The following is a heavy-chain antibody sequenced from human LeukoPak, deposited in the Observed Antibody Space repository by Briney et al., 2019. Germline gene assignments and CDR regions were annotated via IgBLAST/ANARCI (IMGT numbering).Heavy chain of an antibody. D-gene: IGHD1-26*01. CDR3: AKKTIVGATVDAFDI. CDR2: ISGSGGNT. Sequence: GGSLRLSCAASGFTFSSYAMNWVRQAPGKGLEWVSTISGSGGNTYYAISVKGRFTISRDNSKNTLYLQMNSLRAEDTAVYYCAKKTIVGATVDAFDIWGQGTMVTVSS. J-gene: IGHJ3*02. CDR1: GFTFSSYA. V-gene: IGHV3-23*01.